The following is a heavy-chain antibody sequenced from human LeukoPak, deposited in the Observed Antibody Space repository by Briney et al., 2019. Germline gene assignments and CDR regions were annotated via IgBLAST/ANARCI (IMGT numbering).Heavy chain of an antibody. V-gene: IGHV3-53*01. J-gene: IGHJ4*02. CDR2: MYSGGLT. CDR1: GFTISDNY. CDR3: ARELGSTRSFDY. Sequence: GGSLRLSCTASGFTISDNYMSWVRQAPGKGLEWVSVMYSGGLTYYLDSVKGRFSTSRDNAKNTLFLQMNSLRVEDTVVYYCARELGSTRSFDYWGQGTLVTVSS. D-gene: IGHD1-26*01.